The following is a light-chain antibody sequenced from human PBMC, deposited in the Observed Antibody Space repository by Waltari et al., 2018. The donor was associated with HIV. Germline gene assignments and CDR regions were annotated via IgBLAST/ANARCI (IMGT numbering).Light chain of an antibody. V-gene: IGKV1-39*01. Sequence: DIQMTQSPSSLSASVGDRVTITCRASQSISRSLNWYQQKPGQAPKLLIYAASSLHGWVPSRFTASGSWTDFTLIISSLQPEDSATYYCQQTYNTPHTFGQGTKLEIK. CDR2: AAS. CDR1: QSISRS. J-gene: IGKJ2*01. CDR3: QQTYNTPHT.